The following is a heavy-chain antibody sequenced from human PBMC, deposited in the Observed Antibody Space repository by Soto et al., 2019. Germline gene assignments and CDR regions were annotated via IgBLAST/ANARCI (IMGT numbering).Heavy chain of an antibody. CDR3: TAHSSSSLGN. V-gene: IGHV3-73*01. D-gene: IGHD6-6*01. J-gene: IGHJ4*02. CDR1: GFTFSDSA. CDR2: IRSKANSFAT. Sequence: VQLVESGGGVVQPGRSLRLSCAASGFTFSDSAMHWVRQASGKGLEWVGRIRSKANSFATEYAASVKGRFTISRDDSKNTAYLQMNSLSTEEPAVYYCTAHSSSSLGNWGQGTLVTVSS.